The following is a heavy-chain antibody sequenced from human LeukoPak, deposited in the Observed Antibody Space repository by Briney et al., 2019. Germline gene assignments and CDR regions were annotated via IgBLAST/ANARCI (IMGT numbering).Heavy chain of an antibody. CDR2: IAPNSGGT. D-gene: IGHD6-6*01. CDR1: GYTFTSYY. Sequence: ASVKVSCKASGYTFTSYYMHWVRQAPGQGLEWMGWIAPNSGGTNYAQKFQGRVTMTRDTSINTAYMELNRLTSDDTAVYYRAREYSSSSGRLYDYWGLGTLVTVSS. J-gene: IGHJ4*02. V-gene: IGHV1-2*02. CDR3: AREYSSSSGRLYDY.